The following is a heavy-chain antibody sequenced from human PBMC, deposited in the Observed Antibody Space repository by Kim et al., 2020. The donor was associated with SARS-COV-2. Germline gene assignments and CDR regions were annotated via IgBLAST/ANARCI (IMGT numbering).Heavy chain of an antibody. CDR1: GYSFITYW. Sequence: GESLKISCKGSGYSFITYWIGWVRQMPGKGLEWMGIIYPRDSDTRYSPSFQGHVTISADKSISTAYLQWSSLKASDTAMYYCARIYDYDSTNYYSLDYWGQGTLVTVSS. D-gene: IGHD3-22*01. CDR2: IYPRDSDT. V-gene: IGHV5-51*01. CDR3: ARIYDYDSTNYYSLDY. J-gene: IGHJ4*02.